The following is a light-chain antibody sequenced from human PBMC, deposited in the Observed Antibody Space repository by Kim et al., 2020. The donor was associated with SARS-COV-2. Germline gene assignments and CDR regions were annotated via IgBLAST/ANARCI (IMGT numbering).Light chain of an antibody. Sequence: QSALTQPPSASGSPGQSVTISCTGTSSDVGGYNYVSWYQQHPGKAPKVMIYEVTKRPSGVPDRFSGSKSGNTASLTVSDLQAEDEADYYCSSYAGSNNLVFGGGTQRTV. V-gene: IGLV2-8*01. CDR3: SSYAGSNNLV. CDR1: SSDVGGYNY. CDR2: EVT. J-gene: IGLJ2*01.